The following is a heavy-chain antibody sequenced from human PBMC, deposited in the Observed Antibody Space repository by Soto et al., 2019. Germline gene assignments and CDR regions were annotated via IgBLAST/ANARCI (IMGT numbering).Heavy chain of an antibody. CDR1: GFTFSSYG. J-gene: IGHJ6*03. D-gene: IGHD5-12*01. Sequence: QVQLVESGGGVVQPGRSLRLSCAASGFTFSSYGMHWVRQAPGKGLEWVAVIWYDGSNKYYADSVKGRFTISRDNSKNTLYLQMNSLGAEDTAVYYCARGDIVATTYYYYYMDVWGKGTTVTVSS. CDR3: ARGDIVATTYYYYYMDV. CDR2: IWYDGSNK. V-gene: IGHV3-33*01.